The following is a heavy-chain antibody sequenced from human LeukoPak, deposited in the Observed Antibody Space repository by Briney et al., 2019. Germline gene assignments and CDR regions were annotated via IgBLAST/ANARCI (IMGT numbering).Heavy chain of an antibody. D-gene: IGHD3-22*01. V-gene: IGHV4-38-2*01. CDR3: ARGPYSYDSSDAFDI. Sequence: KPVGSLRLSSAASGFAFSDYYMSWIRQPPGEGLECVVNIHYSGSTYYNPSLKSRVTISVDTSKNQFSLKLSSVTAADTAVYFCARGPYSYDSSDAFDIWGQGTMVTVSS. J-gene: IGHJ3*02. CDR1: GFAFSDYY. CDR2: IHYSGST.